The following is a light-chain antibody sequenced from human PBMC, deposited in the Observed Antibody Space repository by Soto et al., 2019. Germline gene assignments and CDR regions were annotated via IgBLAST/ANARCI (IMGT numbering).Light chain of an antibody. V-gene: IGKV3-20*01. J-gene: IGKJ1*01. CDR2: GAF. Sequence: ELVWTQSPGTLSLSPGERATFSCRASQSVSSNYLAWYQQKPGQAPRLLIYGAFKRATGIPDRFSGSGSGTDFTLTISTMEPEDFAVYCCQQYGSSPRTFGQGTKVDI. CDR1: QSVSSNY. CDR3: QQYGSSPRT.